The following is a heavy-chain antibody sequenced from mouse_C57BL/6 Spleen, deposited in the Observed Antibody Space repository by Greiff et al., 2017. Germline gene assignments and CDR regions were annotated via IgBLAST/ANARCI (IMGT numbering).Heavy chain of an antibody. CDR2: IDPSDSET. Sequence: VQLQQPGAELVRPGSSVKLSCKASGYTFTSYWMHWVKQRPIQGLEWIGNIDPSDSETHYNQKFKDKATLTVDKSSSTAYMQLSSLTSEDSAVYYCARELRLRDYAMDYWGQGTSVTVSS. D-gene: IGHD3-2*02. CDR3: ARELRLRDYAMDY. V-gene: IGHV1-52*01. J-gene: IGHJ4*01. CDR1: GYTFTSYW.